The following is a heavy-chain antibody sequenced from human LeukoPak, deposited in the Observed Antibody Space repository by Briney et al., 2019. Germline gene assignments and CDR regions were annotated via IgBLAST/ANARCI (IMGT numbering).Heavy chain of an antibody. V-gene: IGHV1-46*01. Sequence: ASVKVSCKASGYTFTSYYMHWVRPTPEQGLEWMGIINRSGGSTSYAQKFQGRVTMTRDMSTSTVYVELSSPRSEDTAVYYCARDSAGAPEGYWGQGTLVTVSS. J-gene: IGHJ4*02. CDR1: GYTFTSYY. D-gene: IGHD1-26*01. CDR3: ARDSAGAPEGY. CDR2: INRSGGST.